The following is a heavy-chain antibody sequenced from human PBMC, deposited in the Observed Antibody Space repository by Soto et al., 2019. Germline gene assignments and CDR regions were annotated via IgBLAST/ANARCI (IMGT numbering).Heavy chain of an antibody. Sequence: KAGGSLRLSCAASGFTFSSYSMNWVRQAPGKGLEWVSSISSSSSYIYYADSVKGRFTISRDNAKNSLYLQMNSLRAEDTAVYYCATGIAAAGTPGVFDYWGQGTLVTVSS. D-gene: IGHD6-13*01. CDR3: ATGIAAAGTPGVFDY. V-gene: IGHV3-21*01. CDR1: GFTFSSYS. CDR2: ISSSSSYI. J-gene: IGHJ4*02.